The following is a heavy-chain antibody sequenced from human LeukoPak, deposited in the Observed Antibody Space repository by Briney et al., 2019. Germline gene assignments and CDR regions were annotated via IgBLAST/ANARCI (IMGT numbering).Heavy chain of an antibody. J-gene: IGHJ3*02. D-gene: IGHD3-22*01. CDR3: AVYDSSGYYYSNDAFDI. V-gene: IGHV1-8*01. Sequence: ASVKVSCKASGYTFTSYDINWVRQATGQGLEWMGWMNPNSGNTGYAQKFQGRVTMTRNTSIGTAYMELSSLRSEDTAVYYCAVYDSSGYYYSNDAFDIWGQGTMVTVSS. CDR1: GYTFTSYD. CDR2: MNPNSGNT.